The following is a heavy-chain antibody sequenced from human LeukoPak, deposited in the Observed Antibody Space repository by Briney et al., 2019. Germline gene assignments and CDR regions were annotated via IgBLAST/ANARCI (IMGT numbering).Heavy chain of an antibody. D-gene: IGHD2-15*01. V-gene: IGHV3-23*01. CDR2: LSGDGDGQ. Sequence: GSSMSPSCSAADFSFTNYSISWVRQAPGNGLWLVSSLSGDGDGQFYADFVDGRSTIARDISENMWYLQMDSLRAEDTAVYYCAIGWRCPSALSSWFDPRGQGTLVAVSS. J-gene: IGHJ5*02. CDR1: DFSFTNYS. CDR3: AIGWRCPSALSSWFDP.